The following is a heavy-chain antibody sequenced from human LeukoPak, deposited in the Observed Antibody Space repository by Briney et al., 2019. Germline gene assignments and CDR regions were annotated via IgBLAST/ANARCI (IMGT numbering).Heavy chain of an antibody. D-gene: IGHD2-2*01. Sequence: ASVKVSCKVSGYTLTGLSMHWVRQAPGKGLEWMGGFDPEDGETIYAQKFQGRVTMTEDTSTDTAYMELSSLRSEDTAMYYCATDRLGYCSSTSCYFDYWGQGTLVTVSS. CDR3: ATDRLGYCSSTSCYFDY. CDR1: GYTLTGLS. J-gene: IGHJ4*02. CDR2: FDPEDGET. V-gene: IGHV1-24*01.